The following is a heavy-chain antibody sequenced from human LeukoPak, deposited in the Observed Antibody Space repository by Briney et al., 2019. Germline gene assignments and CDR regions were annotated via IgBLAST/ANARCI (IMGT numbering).Heavy chain of an antibody. J-gene: IGHJ4*02. CDR2: ISGSGGST. V-gene: IGHV3-23*01. Sequence: GGSLRLSCAASGFTFNDYYMTWIRQAPGKGLEWVSAISGSGGSTYYADSVKGRFTISRDNSKNTLYLQMNSLRAEDTAVYYCAKGNLRWLQQFWFDYWGQGTLVTVSS. CDR3: AKGNLRWLQQFWFDY. CDR1: GFTFNDYY. D-gene: IGHD5-24*01.